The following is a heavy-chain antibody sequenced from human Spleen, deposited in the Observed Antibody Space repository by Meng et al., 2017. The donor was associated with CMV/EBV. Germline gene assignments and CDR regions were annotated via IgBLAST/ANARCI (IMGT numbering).Heavy chain of an antibody. CDR2: LSSGNSYT. Sequence: GESLKISCAASGFTLSSCTMNWVRQAPGKGLEWVSSLSSGNSYTYYADSVKGRFTISRDNAKNSLYLQMNSLRAEDTALYYCAKDTSGRLYYYYGMDVWGQGTTVTVSS. CDR1: GFTLSSCT. CDR3: AKDTSGRLYYYYGMDV. V-gene: IGHV3-21*04. J-gene: IGHJ6*02. D-gene: IGHD1-1*01.